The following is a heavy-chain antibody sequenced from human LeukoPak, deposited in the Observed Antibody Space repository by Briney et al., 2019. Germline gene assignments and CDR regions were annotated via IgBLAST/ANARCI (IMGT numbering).Heavy chain of an antibody. V-gene: IGHV4-61*02. Sequence: SETLSLTCTVSGGSISSGTYYWSWIRQPAGKGLEWIGRIYTSGSTDYNPSLKSRVIISIETSKNQFSLRLSSVTAADTAVYYCARSEEERYCSSTSCPPAYWGQGTLVTVSS. CDR1: GGSISSGTYY. CDR3: ARSEEERYCSSTSCPPAY. J-gene: IGHJ4*02. D-gene: IGHD2-2*01. CDR2: IYTSGST.